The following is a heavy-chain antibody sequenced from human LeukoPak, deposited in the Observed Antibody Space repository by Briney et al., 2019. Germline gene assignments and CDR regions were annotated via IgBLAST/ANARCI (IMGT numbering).Heavy chain of an antibody. CDR2: IYYSGST. CDR3: AGGMVATNFDY. J-gene: IGHJ4*02. Sequence: SETLSLTCSVSGGSVSSSSYYWGWIRQPPRKGLQWIGSIYYSGSTYYNPSLKSRVTVSVDTSKNQFSLKLSSVTAADTAVYYCAGGMVATNFDYWGQGTLVTVSS. CDR1: GGSVSSSSYY. D-gene: IGHD5-12*01. V-gene: IGHV4-39*01.